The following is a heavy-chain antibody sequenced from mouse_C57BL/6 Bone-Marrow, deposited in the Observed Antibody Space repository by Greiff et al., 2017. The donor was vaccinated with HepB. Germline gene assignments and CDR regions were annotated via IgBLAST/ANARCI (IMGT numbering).Heavy chain of an antibody. V-gene: IGHV6-3*01. CDR1: GFTFSNYW. CDR2: IRLKSDNYAT. Sequence: EVKLMESGGGLVQPGGSMKLSCVASGFTFSNYWMNWVRQSPEKGLEWVAQIRLKSDNYATHYAESVKGRFTISRDDSKSSVYLQMNNLRAEDTGISYCTGTFYSKGYWGQGTTLTVAS. CDR3: TGTFYSKGY. J-gene: IGHJ2*01. D-gene: IGHD2-5*01.